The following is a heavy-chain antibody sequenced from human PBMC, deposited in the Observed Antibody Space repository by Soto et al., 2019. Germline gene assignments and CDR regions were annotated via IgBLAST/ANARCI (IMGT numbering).Heavy chain of an antibody. D-gene: IGHD3-22*01. CDR3: AKFGYYDSSGYDYSPFDY. CDR1: GFTFSSYA. Sequence: PWGSLRLSCAASGFTFSSYAMRCVRQAPGKVLELVSAISGSGGSTYYADSVKGRFTISRDNSKNTLYLQMNSLRAEDTAVYYWAKFGYYDSSGYDYSPFDYWGQGTLVTVSS. J-gene: IGHJ4*02. CDR2: ISGSGGST. V-gene: IGHV3-23*01.